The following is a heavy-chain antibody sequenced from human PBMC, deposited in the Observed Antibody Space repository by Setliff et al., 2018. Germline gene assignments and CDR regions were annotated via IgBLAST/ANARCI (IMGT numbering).Heavy chain of an antibody. V-gene: IGHV1-69-2*01. Sequence: ASVKVSCKASGYTFTDYYMHWVQQAPGKGLEWMGRVDPEDGETIYAEKFQGRVTITADTSTDTAYMELSSLRSEDTAVYHCATSGITGTTPRYMDVWGKGTTVTVSS. CDR1: GYTFTDYY. D-gene: IGHD1-7*01. CDR2: VDPEDGET. CDR3: ATSGITGTTPRYMDV. J-gene: IGHJ6*03.